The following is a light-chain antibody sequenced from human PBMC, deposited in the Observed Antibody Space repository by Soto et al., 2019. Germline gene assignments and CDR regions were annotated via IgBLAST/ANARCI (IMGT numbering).Light chain of an antibody. Sequence: DIQLTQSPSTLSASVGDTVTITCRASQSVGRWLAWYQQKLGKAPELLIHDASSLESGVPSRFSGSGSGTDSTLTIDRLQPDDFANYCRQQYNHYYSFGQGTKLEVK. J-gene: IGKJ2*03. CDR3: QQYNHYYS. CDR2: DAS. CDR1: QSVGRW. V-gene: IGKV1-5*01.